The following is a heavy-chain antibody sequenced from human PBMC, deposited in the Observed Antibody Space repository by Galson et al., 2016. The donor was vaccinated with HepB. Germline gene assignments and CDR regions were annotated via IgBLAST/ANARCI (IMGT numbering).Heavy chain of an antibody. CDR1: GFAFGTYG. CDR3: ARELVRSAFDL. CDR2: ISTTVRTI. D-gene: IGHD6-6*01. V-gene: IGHV3-48*02. Sequence: GSLRLSCAGSGFAFGTYGINWVRQAPGKGLQWISYISTTVRTIYYADSVVGRFTISRDNAKNSVYLQMNSLRDDDTAVYYCARELVRSAFDLWGQGTMVTVSS. J-gene: IGHJ3*01.